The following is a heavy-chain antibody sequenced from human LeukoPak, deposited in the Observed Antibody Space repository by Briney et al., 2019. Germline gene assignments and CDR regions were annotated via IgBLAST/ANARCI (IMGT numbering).Heavy chain of an antibody. CDR2: ISSNGGST. V-gene: IGHV3-64D*06. CDR3: VKAEHPQYSHGPGDY. J-gene: IGHJ4*02. CDR1: GFTFSSYA. Sequence: GGSLRLSCSASGFTFSSYAMHWVRQAPGKGLEYVSAISSNGGSTYYADSVKGRFTISRDNSKNTLYLQMSSLRAEDTAVYYCVKAEHPQYSHGPGDYWGQATLVTVSS. D-gene: IGHD5-18*01.